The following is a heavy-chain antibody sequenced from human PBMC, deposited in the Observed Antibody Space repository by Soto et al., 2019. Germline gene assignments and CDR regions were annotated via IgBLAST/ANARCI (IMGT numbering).Heavy chain of an antibody. Sequence: GGSLRLSCEASVFTVSSKYMNWFRQAPGKGLEWVSVIYKNGDTFYADSVKGRFTISRDNFKNTLYLQMNSLRAEDTAVYFCARDLDHCGGDCYSFDYWGQGILVTVS. CDR1: VFTVSSKY. CDR2: IYKNGDT. J-gene: IGHJ4*02. CDR3: ARDLDHCGGDCYSFDY. D-gene: IGHD2-21*02. V-gene: IGHV3-53*01.